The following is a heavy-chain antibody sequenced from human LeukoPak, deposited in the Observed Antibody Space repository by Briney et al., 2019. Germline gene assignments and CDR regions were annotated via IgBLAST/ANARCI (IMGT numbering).Heavy chain of an antibody. CDR2: IYYSGST. J-gene: IGHJ4*02. V-gene: IGHV4-31*03. Sequence: SQTLSLTCTVSGGSISSGGYYWSWIRQHPGKGLEWIGYIYYSGSTYYNPSLKSRVTISVDTSKNQFSLKLSSVTAADTAVYYCARGADDSSAYPFDYWGQGTLVTVSS. D-gene: IGHD3-22*01. CDR1: GGSISSGGYY. CDR3: ARGADDSSAYPFDY.